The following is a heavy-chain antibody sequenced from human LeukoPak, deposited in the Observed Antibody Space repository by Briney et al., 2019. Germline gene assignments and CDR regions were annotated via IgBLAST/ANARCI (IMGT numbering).Heavy chain of an antibody. CDR3: ARQLRMGFGELLGGFDY. D-gene: IGHD3-10*01. Sequence: PGGSLRLSCAASGFTFSSYAMSWVRQAPGKGLEWVSAISGSGGSTYYADSVKGRFTISRDNAKNSLYLQMNSLRAEDTAVYYCARQLRMGFGELLGGFDYWGQGTLVTVSS. J-gene: IGHJ4*02. CDR2: ISGSGGST. V-gene: IGHV3-23*01. CDR1: GFTFSSYA.